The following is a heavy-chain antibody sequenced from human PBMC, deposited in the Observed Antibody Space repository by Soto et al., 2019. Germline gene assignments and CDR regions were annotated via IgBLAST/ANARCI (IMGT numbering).Heavy chain of an antibody. D-gene: IGHD3-22*01. Sequence: QVQLVESGGDLVKPGGSLRLSCAASGFPFSDYYMSWIRRAPGKGLEWVSTIGVTGTYTNNADSVKGRFTISRDKAKNSLYRQVXXXXXXXXXXXXXXXXXPXGYYNYWGQGTLVPVSP. V-gene: IGHV3-11*05. J-gene: IGHJ4*02. CDR1: GFPFSDYY. CDR3: XXXXPXGYYNY. CDR2: IGVTGTYT.